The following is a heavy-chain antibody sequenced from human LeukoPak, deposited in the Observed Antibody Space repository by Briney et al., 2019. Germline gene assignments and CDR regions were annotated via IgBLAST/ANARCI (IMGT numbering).Heavy chain of an antibody. CDR3: ARERIYDSSVAFDI. Sequence: GGSLRLSCAASGFTFDDYGMSWVRQAPGKGLEWVSGINWNGGSTGYADSVKGRFTISRDNAKNSLYLQMNSLRAEDTALYYCARERIYDSSVAFDIWGQGTMVTVSS. J-gene: IGHJ3*02. CDR2: INWNGGST. CDR1: GFTFDDYG. V-gene: IGHV3-20*04. D-gene: IGHD3-22*01.